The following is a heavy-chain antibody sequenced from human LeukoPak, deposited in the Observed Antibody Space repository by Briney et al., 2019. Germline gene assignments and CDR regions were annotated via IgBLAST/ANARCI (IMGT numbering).Heavy chain of an antibody. CDR1: GGSFSGYY. V-gene: IGHV4-34*01. J-gene: IGHJ4*02. CDR2: INHSGST. Sequence: SETLSLTCAGYGGSFSGYYWSWIRQPPGKGLEGIGEINHSGSTNYNPSLKSRVTISVDTSKNQFSLKLSSVTAADTAVYYCARVPGGTTVTSYVDYWGQGTLVTVSS. CDR3: ARVPGGTTVTSYVDY. D-gene: IGHD4-11*01.